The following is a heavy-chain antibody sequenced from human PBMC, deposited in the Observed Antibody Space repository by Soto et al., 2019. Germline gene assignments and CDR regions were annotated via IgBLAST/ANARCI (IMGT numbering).Heavy chain of an antibody. V-gene: IGHV1-46*01. CDR3: ARGDNDY. CDR2: IHPDGGHT. Sequence: ASVKVSCKASGYTFTNYYVQWVRQAPGQGLEWMGVIHPDGGHTTYSQTFQDRVTMTRDTFTSTIYMELSSLRSEDTAVYYCARGDNDYWGQGTLVTV. J-gene: IGHJ4*02. CDR1: GYTFTNYY.